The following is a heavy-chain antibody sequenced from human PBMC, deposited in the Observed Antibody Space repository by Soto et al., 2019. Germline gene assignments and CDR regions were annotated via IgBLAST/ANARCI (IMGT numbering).Heavy chain of an antibody. CDR3: ARHRFGPRIAAAGIPLYYYGMDV. Sequence: PGESLKISCQGSGYSFTNYWIGWVRQMPGKGLEWMGIIYPGDSDTKYSPSFQGQVTISADKSISTAYLQWSSLKASDTAMYYCARHRFGPRIAAAGIPLYYYGMDVWGQGTTVTVSS. CDR1: GYSFTNYW. J-gene: IGHJ6*02. CDR2: IYPGDSDT. V-gene: IGHV5-51*01. D-gene: IGHD6-13*01.